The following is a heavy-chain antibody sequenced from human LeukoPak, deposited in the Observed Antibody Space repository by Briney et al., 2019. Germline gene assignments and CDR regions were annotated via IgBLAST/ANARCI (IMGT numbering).Heavy chain of an antibody. CDR3: ARGSWNYVYFWFDP. J-gene: IGHJ5*02. CDR2: INHSGST. V-gene: IGHV4-34*01. D-gene: IGHD1-7*01. CDR1: GFTFSSYW. Sequence: GSLRLSCAASGFTFSSYWMSWVRQPPGKGLEWIGEINHSGSTNYNPSLKSRFTISVDTSKNQFSLKLSSCTAADPAVYYCARGSWNYVYFWFDPWGQGTLVTVSS.